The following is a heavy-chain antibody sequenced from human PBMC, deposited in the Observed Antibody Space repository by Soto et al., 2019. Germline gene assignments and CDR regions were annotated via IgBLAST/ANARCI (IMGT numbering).Heavy chain of an antibody. D-gene: IGHD2-2*01. CDR1: GFTFSSYS. V-gene: IGHV3-21*01. CDR3: ARDKTRDCSSTSCYGGVGYGMDV. CDR2: MSSSSSYI. J-gene: IGHJ6*02. Sequence: GESLRLSCAASGFTFSSYSMNWVRQAPGQGLEWVSSMSSSSSYIYYADSVKGRFTISRDNAKNSLYLQMNSLRAEETAVYYCARDKTRDCSSTSCYGGVGYGMDVWGQGTTVTVSS.